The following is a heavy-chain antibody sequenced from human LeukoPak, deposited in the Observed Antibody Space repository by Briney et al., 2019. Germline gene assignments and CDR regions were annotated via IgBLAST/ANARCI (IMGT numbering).Heavy chain of an antibody. D-gene: IGHD5-18*01. CDR1: GFTISSYE. CDR2: IYSSGSTI. CDR3: ARDQLWRDHGVSQGMDV. V-gene: IGHV3-48*03. Sequence: GGSLRLSCAASGFTISSYEMNWVRQAPGKGLEWVSYIYSSGSTIYYADSVKGRFTLSRDTAKNSLYLQRYIPRAENTAVYFSARDQLWRDHGVSQGMDVWGEGATVTVSS. J-gene: IGHJ6*04.